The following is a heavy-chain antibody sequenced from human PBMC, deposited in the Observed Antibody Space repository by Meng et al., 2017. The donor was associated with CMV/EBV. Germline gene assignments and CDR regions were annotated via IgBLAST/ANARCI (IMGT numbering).Heavy chain of an antibody. CDR1: GGSISSYY. CDR3: ARHGEGGVVFDY. V-gene: IGHV4-59*01. CDR2: IYYSGST. J-gene: IGHJ4*02. D-gene: IGHD3-10*01. Sequence: GSLRLSCAVYGGSISSYYWSWIRQPPGKGLEWIGYIYYSGSTNYNPSLKSRVTISVDTSKNQFSLKLSSVTAADTAVYYCARHGEGGVVFDYWGQGTLVTVSS.